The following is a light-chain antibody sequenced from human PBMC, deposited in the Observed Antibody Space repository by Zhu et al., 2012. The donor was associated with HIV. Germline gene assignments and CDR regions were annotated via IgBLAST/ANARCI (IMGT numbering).Light chain of an antibody. CDR1: QSVSSNY. Sequence: EIVLTQSPGTLSLSPGERATLSCRASQSVSSNYLAWYQQKPGQAPRLLIYGASSRATGIPDRFSGSGFGTDFTLTISRLEPEDFAAYYCQQYGSSPTFGGGTKVEIK. V-gene: IGKV3-20*01. CDR2: GAS. J-gene: IGKJ4*01. CDR3: QQYGSSPT.